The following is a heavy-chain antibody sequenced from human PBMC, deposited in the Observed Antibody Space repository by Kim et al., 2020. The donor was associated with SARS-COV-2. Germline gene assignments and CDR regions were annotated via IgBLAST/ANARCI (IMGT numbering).Heavy chain of an antibody. CDR1: GFTFSSYG. Sequence: VGSLRLSCAASGFTFSSYGMHWVRQAPGKGLEWVAVIWYDGSNKFYAESVKGRFTISRDNSKNTLYLQMNSLRAEDTAVYNCARDPNSGYYYFDYWGQGTLVTVSS. D-gene: IGHD3-22*01. CDR3: ARDPNSGYYYFDY. V-gene: IGHV3-33*01. J-gene: IGHJ4*02. CDR2: IWYDGSNK.